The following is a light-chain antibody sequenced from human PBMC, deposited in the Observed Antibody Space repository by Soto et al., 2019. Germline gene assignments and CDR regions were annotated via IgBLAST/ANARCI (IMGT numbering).Light chain of an antibody. CDR1: QSVTNY. J-gene: IGKJ1*01. V-gene: IGKV3-11*01. CDR3: QQSSNWPT. Sequence: EIVLTQSPATLSLSPLEIAALSCRASQSVTNYLAWYQQKPGQAPRLLIYDASNRATGIPARFSGSGSGTDFTLTISSLETEDFAVYYCQQSSNWPTFGQGTKVDIK. CDR2: DAS.